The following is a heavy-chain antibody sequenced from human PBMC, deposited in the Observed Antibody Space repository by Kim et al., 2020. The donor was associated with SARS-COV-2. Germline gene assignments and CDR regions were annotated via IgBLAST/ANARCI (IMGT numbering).Heavy chain of an antibody. CDR3: ARVGRVTIFPFDY. D-gene: IGHD3-9*01. Sequence: YAQGFTGRFVFSLDTSVSTAYLQISSLKAEDTAVYYCARVGRVTIFPFDYWGQGTLVTVSS. J-gene: IGHJ4*02. V-gene: IGHV7-4-1*02.